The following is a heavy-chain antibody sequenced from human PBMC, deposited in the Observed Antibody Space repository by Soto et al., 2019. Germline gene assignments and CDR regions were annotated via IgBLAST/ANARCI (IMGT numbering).Heavy chain of an antibody. Sequence: PLETLCLTCTVSGGSIGGGDGYWSWIRQPPGKGLEWNGYINYSGRTYYNPSLKSRVTISVDTSKTQFSLKLSPVTAADTAVYYCARVGGFGATTIDYWGQGTLVTSPQ. V-gene: IGHV4-30-4*01. D-gene: IGHD3-10*01. CDR1: GGSIGGGDGY. CDR2: INYSGRT. CDR3: ARVGGFGATTIDY. J-gene: IGHJ4*02.